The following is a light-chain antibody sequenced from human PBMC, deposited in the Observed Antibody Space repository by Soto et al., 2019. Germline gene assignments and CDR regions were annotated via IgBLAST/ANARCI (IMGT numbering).Light chain of an antibody. CDR1: QDIRTW. J-gene: IGKJ5*01. V-gene: IGKV1-12*01. CDR3: QEAITLPT. CDR2: AAS. Sequence: DVQMTQSPSYVSASVGDRVTITCRASQDIRTWLAWYQQKPGKAPKLLIYAASTLQTGVPSRFSGSGSGTDFTLTIGSLQPEDIAIYYCQEAITLPTFCQGTRLEIK.